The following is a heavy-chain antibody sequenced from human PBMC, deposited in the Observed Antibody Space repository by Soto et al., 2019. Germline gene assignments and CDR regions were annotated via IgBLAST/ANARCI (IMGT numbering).Heavy chain of an antibody. D-gene: IGHD1-26*01. J-gene: IGHJ4*02. Sequence: EVHLVESGGGLVQTGGSLRLSCAIFESTVSRDWMNWVRQAPGKGLEWVAHINQDGSEKYYVDSVKGRFTISRDNAKKSRYLQMNGPRPADTAMYTCSGGVGDAFWGQGTLVTVSS. CDR3: SGGVGDAF. CDR2: INQDGSEK. V-gene: IGHV3-7*04. CDR1: ESTVSRDW.